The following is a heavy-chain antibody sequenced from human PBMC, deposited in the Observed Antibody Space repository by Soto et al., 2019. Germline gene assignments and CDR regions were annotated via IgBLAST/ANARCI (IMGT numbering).Heavy chain of an antibody. CDR2: ISAYNGNT. V-gene: IGHV1-18*01. D-gene: IGHD3-16*02. J-gene: IGHJ5*02. CDR3: ASDTGYYDYVWGSYRSNWFDP. Sequence: QVQLVQSGAEVKKPGASVKVSCKASGYTFTSYGISWVRQAPGQGLEWMGWISAYNGNTNYAQKLQGRVTMTTDTSTSTAYMELRGLRSEDTAVYYCASDTGYYDYVWGSYRSNWFDPWGQGTLVTVSS. CDR1: GYTFTSYG.